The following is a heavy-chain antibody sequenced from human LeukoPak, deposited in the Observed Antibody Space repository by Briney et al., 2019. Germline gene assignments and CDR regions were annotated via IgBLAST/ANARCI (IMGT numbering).Heavy chain of an antibody. V-gene: IGHV4-30-2*01. CDR2: IYHSGST. CDR3: ARDSYGDYYFDY. J-gene: IGHJ4*02. CDR1: GGSISSGGYS. D-gene: IGHD4-17*01. Sequence: SETLSLTCAVSGGSISSGGYSWSWIRQPPGKGLEWIGYIYHSGSTYYNPSLKSRVTISVDTSKNQFSLKLSSVTAADTAVYYCARDSYGDYYFDYWGQGTLVTVSS.